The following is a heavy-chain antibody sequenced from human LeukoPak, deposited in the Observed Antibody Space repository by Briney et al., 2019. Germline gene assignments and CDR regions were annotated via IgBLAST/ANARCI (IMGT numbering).Heavy chain of an antibody. CDR1: GYPFTSYY. V-gene: IGHV1-46*01. Sequence: ASVKVSCKASGYPFTSYYMHWVRQAPGQGLEWMGVINPSGGTTSYAQKFQGRVTMTRDTSTSTVYMELSSLRSEDTALYYCARGTGIAAAVTSLFQYWGQGALVTVSS. CDR3: ARGTGIAAAVTSLFQY. J-gene: IGHJ1*01. CDR2: INPSGGTT. D-gene: IGHD6-13*01.